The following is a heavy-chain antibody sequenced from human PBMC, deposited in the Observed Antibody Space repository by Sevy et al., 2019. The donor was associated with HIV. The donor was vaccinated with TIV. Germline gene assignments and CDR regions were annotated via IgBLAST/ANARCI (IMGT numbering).Heavy chain of an antibody. CDR2: IYYSGRN. D-gene: IGHD2-15*01. CDR3: ASTYCRGVSCYERNFDY. J-gene: IGHJ4*02. Sequence: SESLSLSCTVSGSSISSADYYWSWIRQPPGKGLQWIGYIYYSGRNNYNPSLKSRRTISVETSKNQFSLTLSSVTAAHTAVYYCASTYCRGVSCYERNFDYWGQGILVTVSS. CDR1: GSSISSADYY. V-gene: IGHV4-30-4*01.